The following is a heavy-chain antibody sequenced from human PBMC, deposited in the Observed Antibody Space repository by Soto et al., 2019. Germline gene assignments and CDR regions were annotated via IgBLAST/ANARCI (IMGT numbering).Heavy chain of an antibody. D-gene: IGHD2-15*01. J-gene: IGHJ4*02. CDR1: GFTFSGFD. CDR3: ARAQEVGAHFFDS. V-gene: IGHV3-13*01. Sequence: GGSLRLSCEASGFTFSGFDMHWVRQPTGKGLEWVSTIGTVGDTYYAVSVKGRFTISRDIAKNSLSFQMNSLRAGDTAVYFCARAQEVGAHFFDSWGQGTQVTVSS. CDR2: IGTVGDT.